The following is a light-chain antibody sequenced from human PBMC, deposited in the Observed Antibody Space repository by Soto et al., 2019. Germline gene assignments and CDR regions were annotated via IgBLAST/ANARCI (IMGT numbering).Light chain of an antibody. Sequence: QSALTQPASVSGSPGQSITISCTGTSSDIGGYNYVSWYQQHPGKAPKLMMHEVSNRPSGVSNRFSGSKSGNTASLTISGLQAEDEADYYCSSYTSSSILVVFGGGTKVTVL. J-gene: IGLJ2*01. V-gene: IGLV2-14*01. CDR2: EVS. CDR1: SSDIGGYNY. CDR3: SSYTSSSILVV.